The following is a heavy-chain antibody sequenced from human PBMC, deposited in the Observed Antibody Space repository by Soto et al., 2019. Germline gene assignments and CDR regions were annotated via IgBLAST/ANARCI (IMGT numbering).Heavy chain of an antibody. CDR2: IYYSGST. D-gene: IGHD3-10*01. J-gene: IGHJ5*02. CDR3: ARLEQVTMVRGILINWFDP. Sequence: SETLSLTCTVSGGSISSSTYYWGWIRQPPGKGLEWIGSIYYSGSTYYNPSLKSRVTISVDTSKNQFSLKLSSVTAADTAVYYCARLEQVTMVRGILINWFDPWGQGTLVTVSS. V-gene: IGHV4-39*01. CDR1: GGSISSSTYY.